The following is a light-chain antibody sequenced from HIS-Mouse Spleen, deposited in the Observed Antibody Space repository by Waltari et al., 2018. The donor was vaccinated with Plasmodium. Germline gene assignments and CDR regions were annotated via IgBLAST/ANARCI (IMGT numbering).Light chain of an antibody. CDR2: QDS. CDR1: KLGDNY. CDR3: QAWDSSTVV. V-gene: IGLV3-1*01. Sequence: SYELTQPPSVSVSPGQTASITCSGDKLGDNYACCYQQKPGHSPVLVIDQDSKRPSGIPERFSGSNSGNTATLTISGTQAMDEADYYCQAWDSSTVVFGGGTKLTVL. J-gene: IGLJ2*01.